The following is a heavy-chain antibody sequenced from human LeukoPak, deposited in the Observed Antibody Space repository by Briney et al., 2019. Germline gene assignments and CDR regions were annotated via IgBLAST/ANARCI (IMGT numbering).Heavy chain of an antibody. CDR2: FKPNSGDT. CDR1: GYTFTGYY. Sequence: ASVKVSCKASGYTFTGYYMHWVRQAPGQGLEWMGWFKPNSGDTNYAQKFQGRFTMTWDTSISTAYMELTRLRSSDTAVYYCARDDEGRANFDFWGQGTLVTVSS. V-gene: IGHV1-2*02. CDR3: ARDDEGRANFDF. J-gene: IGHJ4*02.